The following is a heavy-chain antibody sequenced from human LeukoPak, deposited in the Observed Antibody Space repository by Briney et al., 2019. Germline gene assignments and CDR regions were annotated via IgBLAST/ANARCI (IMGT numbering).Heavy chain of an antibody. D-gene: IGHD1-1*01. CDR1: GGSISSYY. J-gene: IGHJ4*02. V-gene: IGHV4-59*01. Sequence: SETLSLTCTVSGGSISSYYWSWTRQPPGKGLEWIGYIYYSGSTNYNPSLKSRVTISVDTSKNQFSLKLSSVTAADTAVYYCARTLSNYYFDYWGQGTQVTVSS. CDR3: ARTLSNYYFDY. CDR2: IYYSGST.